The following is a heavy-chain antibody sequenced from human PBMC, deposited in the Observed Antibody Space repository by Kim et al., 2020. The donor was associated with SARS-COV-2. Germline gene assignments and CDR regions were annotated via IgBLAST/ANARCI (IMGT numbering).Heavy chain of an antibody. Sequence: TRYSPSFQGQVTISADKSISTAYLQWSSLKASDTAMYYCARDFYGDAYDYWGQGTLVTVSS. CDR3: ARDFYGDAYDY. CDR2: T. J-gene: IGHJ4*02. D-gene: IGHD4-17*01. V-gene: IGHV5-51*01.